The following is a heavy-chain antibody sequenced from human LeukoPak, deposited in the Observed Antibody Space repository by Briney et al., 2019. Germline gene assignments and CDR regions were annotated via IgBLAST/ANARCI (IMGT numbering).Heavy chain of an antibody. CDR2: DGNNN. V-gene: IGHV3-30*14. D-gene: IGHD5-12*01. J-gene: IGHJ4*02. CDR3: ARETYSAYDVGFED. Sequence: PGGSLRLSCAASGFTFRSYAIHWVRQAPGKGLEWVSVDGNNNYHRDSVKGLFTISRDNSKNTAYFQMNSLRAEDTAMYFCARETYSAYDVGFEDWGQGTLFTVSS. CDR1: GFTFRSYA.